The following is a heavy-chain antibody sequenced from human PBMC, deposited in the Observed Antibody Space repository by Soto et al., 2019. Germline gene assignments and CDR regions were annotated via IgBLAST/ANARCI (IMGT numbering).Heavy chain of an antibody. Sequence: ASVKVSCKASGYTFTSYAMHWVRQTPGQRLEWMGWINAGNGNTKYSQKFQGRVTITRDTSARTAYMELSSLRSEDTAVYYCARSDTAMVFDYWGQGTLVTVSS. CDR1: GYTFTSYA. V-gene: IGHV1-3*01. D-gene: IGHD5-18*01. CDR2: INAGNGNT. CDR3: ARSDTAMVFDY. J-gene: IGHJ4*02.